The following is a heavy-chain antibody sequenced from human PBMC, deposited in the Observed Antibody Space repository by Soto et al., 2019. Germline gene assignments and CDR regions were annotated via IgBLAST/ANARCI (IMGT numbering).Heavy chain of an antibody. V-gene: IGHV4-30-2*01. Sequence: NPSETLSLTCAVSGGSISSGGYSWSWIRQPPGKSLEWIGYIYHSGSTYYNPSLKSRVTISVDRSKNQFSLKLSSVTAADTAVYYCARNTPRMKYYDFWSGPLPHYGMDVWGQGTTVTVSS. CDR1: GGSISSGGYS. CDR2: IYHSGST. D-gene: IGHD3-3*01. CDR3: ARNTPRMKYYDFWSGPLPHYGMDV. J-gene: IGHJ6*02.